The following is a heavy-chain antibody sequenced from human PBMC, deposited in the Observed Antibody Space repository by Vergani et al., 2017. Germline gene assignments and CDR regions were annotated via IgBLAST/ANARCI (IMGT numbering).Heavy chain of an antibody. CDR2: ISAYNGNT. V-gene: IGHV1-18*01. D-gene: IGHD2-2*02. Sequence: QVQLVQSGAEVKKPGASVKVSCKASGYTFTSYGISWVRQAPGQGLEWMGWISAYNGNTNYAQKLQGRVTMTTDTSTSTAYMELRSLRSDDTAVYYCARGVVYCSSTSCYKPEGFXFDYWGQGTLVTVSS. CDR1: GYTFTSYG. CDR3: ARGVVYCSSTSCYKPEGFXFDY. J-gene: IGHJ4*02.